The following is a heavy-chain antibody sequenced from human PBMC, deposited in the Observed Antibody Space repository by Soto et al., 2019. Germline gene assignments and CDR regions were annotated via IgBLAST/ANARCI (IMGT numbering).Heavy chain of an antibody. J-gene: IGHJ4*02. CDR2: INAGNGNT. V-gene: IGHV1-3*01. Sequence: GASVKVSCKASGYTFTSYAMHWVRQAPGQRLEWMGWINAGNGNTKYSQKFQGRVTITRDTSASTAYMELSSLRSEDTAVYYCATLPGQMRITIFGVVPHPLDYWGQGTLVTVSS. CDR1: GYTFTSYA. D-gene: IGHD3-3*01. CDR3: ATLPGQMRITIFGVVPHPLDY.